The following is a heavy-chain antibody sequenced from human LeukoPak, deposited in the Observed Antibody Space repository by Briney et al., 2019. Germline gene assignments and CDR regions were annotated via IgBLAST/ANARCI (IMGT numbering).Heavy chain of an antibody. Sequence: ASVKVSCKASGYTFTSYYMHWVRQAPGQGLEWMGIINPSGGSTSYAQKLQGRVTMTRDTSTSTVYMELSSLRSEDTAVYYCARAQAQAYGSGSYYIPVISGSDYWGQGTLVTVSS. D-gene: IGHD3-10*01. CDR2: INPSGGST. V-gene: IGHV1-46*01. CDR3: ARAQAQAYGSGSYYIPVISGSDY. J-gene: IGHJ4*02. CDR1: GYTFTSYY.